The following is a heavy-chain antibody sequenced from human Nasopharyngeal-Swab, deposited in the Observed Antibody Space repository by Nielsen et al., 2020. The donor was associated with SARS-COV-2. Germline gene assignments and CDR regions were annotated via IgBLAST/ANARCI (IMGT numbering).Heavy chain of an antibody. J-gene: IGHJ5*02. Sequence: GESLKISCAASGFTFSSYAMHWVRQAPGKGLEWVAVISYDGSNKYYADFVKGRFTISRDNSKNTLYLQMNSLRAEDTAVYYCARDLGSGWYPWGQGTLVTVSS. CDR2: ISYDGSNK. D-gene: IGHD6-19*01. CDR3: ARDLGSGWYP. CDR1: GFTFSSYA. V-gene: IGHV3-30-3*01.